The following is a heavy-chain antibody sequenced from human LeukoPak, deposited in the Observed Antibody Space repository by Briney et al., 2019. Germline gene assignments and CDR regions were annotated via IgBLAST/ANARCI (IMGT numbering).Heavy chain of an antibody. CDR3: ARLGTAACSSTSCPWVRHYYYYYYMDV. CDR1: GYIFTSYW. V-gene: IGHV5-51*01. J-gene: IGHJ6*03. CDR2: IYPGDSDT. Sequence: KGGESLKISCKGSGYIFTSYWIGWVRQLPGKGLEWMGIIYPGDSDTRYSPSFQGQVTISADKSISTAYLQWSSLKASDTAMYYCARLGTAACSSTSCPWVRHYYYYYYMDVWGKGTTVTVSS. D-gene: IGHD2-2*01.